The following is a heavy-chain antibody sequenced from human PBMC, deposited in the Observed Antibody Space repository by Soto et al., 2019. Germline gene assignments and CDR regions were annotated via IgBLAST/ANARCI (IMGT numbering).Heavy chain of an antibody. CDR3: ARSGSSWNLREFDY. D-gene: IGHD6-13*01. J-gene: IGHJ4*02. CDR1: DYTFTSYG. CDR2: ISVYNGNT. V-gene: IGHV1-18*01. Sequence: ASVKVSCKASDYTFTSYGIIWVRQAPGQGLEWIGWISVYNGNTNYAQKFRGRVAMTTDISTTTAYMEMRSLRSDDTAVYYCARSGSSWNLREFDYWGQGTLVTVSS.